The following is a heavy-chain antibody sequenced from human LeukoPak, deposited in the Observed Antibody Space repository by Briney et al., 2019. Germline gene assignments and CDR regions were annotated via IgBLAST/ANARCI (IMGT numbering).Heavy chain of an antibody. CDR1: GYTFPSYY. Sequence: ASVKVSCKTSGYTFPSYYIYWVRQAPGQGLEWMARINPSAGNTNYAPKFQGRVTLTRDTSTATVYMELSSLNSKDTAVYYCARDTGWDFISSVDYWGQGTLVTVSS. D-gene: IGHD3-22*01. CDR3: ARDTGWDFISSVDY. CDR2: INPSAGNT. V-gene: IGHV1-46*03. J-gene: IGHJ4*02.